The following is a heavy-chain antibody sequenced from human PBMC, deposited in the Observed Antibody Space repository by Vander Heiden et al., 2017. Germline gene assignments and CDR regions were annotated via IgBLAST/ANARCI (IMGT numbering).Heavy chain of an antibody. CDR1: GFSLSTRGMR. J-gene: IGHJ3*02. Sequence: QVTLTESGPALVKPTQSLPLTCTFSGFSLSTRGMRVSWIRSPPGKALEWLARIDWDDDKFYSTSLKTRLTISKDTSKNQVVLTMTNMDPVDTATYYGARIQENGSGSYGADAFDIWGQGTMVTVSS. D-gene: IGHD3-10*01. CDR2: IDWDDDK. V-gene: IGHV2-70*04. CDR3: ARIQENGSGSYGADAFDI.